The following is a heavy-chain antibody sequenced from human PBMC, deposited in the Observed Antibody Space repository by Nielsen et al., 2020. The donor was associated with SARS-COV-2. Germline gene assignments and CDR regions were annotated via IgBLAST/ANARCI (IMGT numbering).Heavy chain of an antibody. V-gene: IGHV4-59*01. Sequence: SETLSPTCRPLGGPLNFFYWSWIPQAPGKGLEWIAYNYNSAKTMYNSSPKSRVTMSVDTSKNQLSLRLTSVTAADTAVYYCARGRAPLRYWGQGILVTVSS. J-gene: IGHJ4*02. CDR2: NYNSAKT. D-gene: IGHD2-15*01. CDR1: GGPLNFFY. CDR3: ARGRAPLRY.